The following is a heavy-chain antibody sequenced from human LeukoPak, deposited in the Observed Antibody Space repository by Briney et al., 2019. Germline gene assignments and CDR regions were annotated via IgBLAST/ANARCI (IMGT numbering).Heavy chain of an antibody. D-gene: IGHD3-16*01. CDR1: CYSRSTGGVG. Sequence: SAPTLVKTTPAHTRTCGGSCYSRSTGGVGVAWIRQPPGKGLERLALIYWDDDKRYSPALKSRLTITKDNYQYQVVIRATNTAHTDTDTYACAHRGGYTTLLIIDVCGQGTLVTVSS. CDR2: IYWDDDK. CDR3: AHRGGYTTLLIIDV. J-gene: IGHJ4*01. V-gene: IGHV2-5*02.